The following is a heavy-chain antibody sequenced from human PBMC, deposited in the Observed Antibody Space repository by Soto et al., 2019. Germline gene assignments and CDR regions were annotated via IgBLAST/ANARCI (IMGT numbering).Heavy chain of an antibody. CDR2: ISSSSSYI. Sequence: GGSLRLSCAASGFTFSSYSMNWVRQAPGKGLEWVSSISSSSSYIYYVDSVKGRFTISRDNAKNSLYLQMNSLRAEDTAVYYCARDDYIWGSYRPFDYWGQGTLVTVS. V-gene: IGHV3-21*01. D-gene: IGHD3-16*02. CDR3: ARDDYIWGSYRPFDY. J-gene: IGHJ4*02. CDR1: GFTFSSYS.